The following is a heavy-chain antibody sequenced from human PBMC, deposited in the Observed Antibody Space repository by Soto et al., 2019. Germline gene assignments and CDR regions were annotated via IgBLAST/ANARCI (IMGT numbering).Heavy chain of an antibody. CDR3: ARGGIKSSVWYLRWFDP. J-gene: IGHJ5*02. D-gene: IGHD6-19*01. V-gene: IGHV3-33*01. CDR1: GFTFSSYG. Sequence: QVQLVESGGGVVQPGRSLRLSCAASGFTFSSYGMHWVRQAPGKGLEWVAVIWYDGSNKYYADSVKGRFTISRDNSKNTLYLQMNSLRVEDTAVYYCARGGIKSSVWYLRWFDPWGQGTLDPVSS. CDR2: IWYDGSNK.